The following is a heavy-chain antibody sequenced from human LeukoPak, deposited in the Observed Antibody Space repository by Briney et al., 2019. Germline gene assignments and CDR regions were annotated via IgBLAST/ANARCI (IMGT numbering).Heavy chain of an antibody. CDR2: TSAHNDDT. D-gene: IGHD1-26*01. CDR3: ARDWDSRNNYFDP. J-gene: IGHJ5*02. V-gene: IGHV1-18*01. Sequence: GASVKVSCKASGYTFTCYGISWVRQAPGQGLEWMGWTSAHNDDTNYAETLQGRLTMTTDISTSTAYMELTSLRSDDTAFYYCARDWDSRNNYFDPWGQGTLVTVSS. CDR1: GYTFTCYG.